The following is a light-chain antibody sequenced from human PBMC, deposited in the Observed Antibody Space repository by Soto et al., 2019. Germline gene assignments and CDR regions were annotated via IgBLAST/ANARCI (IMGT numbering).Light chain of an antibody. CDR1: SSDIGGYNY. CDR2: DVS. CDR3: SSYTTSTTYV. J-gene: IGLJ1*01. Sequence: QSVLTQPASVSGSPGQLIAISCTGTSSDIGGYNYVSWYQQHPGKAPKLIIYDVSNRPSGISTRFSGSKSGNTASLTISGLQAEDEADYHCSSYTTSTTYVFGTATKLTVL. V-gene: IGLV2-14*03.